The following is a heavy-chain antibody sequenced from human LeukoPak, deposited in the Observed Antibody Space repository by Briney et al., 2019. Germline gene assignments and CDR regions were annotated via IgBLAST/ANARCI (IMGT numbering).Heavy chain of an antibody. D-gene: IGHD1-26*01. V-gene: IGHV3-23*01. Sequence: GGSLRLSCAASGFTFSSYAMSWVRQAPGKGQEWVSTVSGSGGSTYYADSVKGRFTISRDNSKNTLYLQMNSLRAEDTAVYYCAKLENEGAVDYWGQGTLVTVSS. CDR2: VSGSGGST. J-gene: IGHJ4*02. CDR1: GFTFSSYA. CDR3: AKLENEGAVDY.